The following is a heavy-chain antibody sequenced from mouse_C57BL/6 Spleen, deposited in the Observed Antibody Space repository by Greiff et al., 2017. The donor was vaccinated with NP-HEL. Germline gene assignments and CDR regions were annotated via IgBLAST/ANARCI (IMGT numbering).Heavy chain of an antibody. D-gene: IGHD2-5*01. CDR1: GYTFTDYN. V-gene: IGHV1-18*01. CDR3: ARPTAYYSNYNYAMDY. J-gene: IGHJ4*01. Sequence: VQLQQSGPELVKPGASVKIPCKASGYTFTDYNMDWVKQSHGKSLEWIGDINPNNGGTIYNQKFKGKATLTVDKSSSTAYMELRSLTSEDTAVYYCARPTAYYSNYNYAMDYWGQGTSVTVSS. CDR2: INPNNGGT.